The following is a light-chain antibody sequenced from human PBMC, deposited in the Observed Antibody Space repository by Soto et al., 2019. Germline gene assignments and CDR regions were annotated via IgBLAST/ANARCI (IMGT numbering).Light chain of an antibody. CDR2: WAS. J-gene: IGKJ1*01. V-gene: IGKV4-1*01. Sequence: DIVMTQSPDSLAVSLVERATINCNSSQSLIYSANNKDYLTWYQQKPGQPPKLLIYWASTREFGVPDRFSGSGSGTDFTLTISSLQAEDVAVYYCQQYYTTPRTFGHGTKVDIK. CDR1: QSLIYSANNKDY. CDR3: QQYYTTPRT.